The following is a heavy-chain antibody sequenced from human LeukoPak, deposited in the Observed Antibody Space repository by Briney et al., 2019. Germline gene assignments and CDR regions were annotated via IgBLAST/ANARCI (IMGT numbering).Heavy chain of an antibody. V-gene: IGHV4-34*01. Sequence: SETLSLTCAVYGGSFSGYYWSWIRQPPGKGLEWIGEINHSGSTNYNPSLKSRVTISVDTSKNQFSLKLSSVSAADTAVYYCARGHYGYPDYWGQGTLVTVSS. CDR2: INHSGST. D-gene: IGHD3-16*01. J-gene: IGHJ4*02. CDR1: GGSFSGYY. CDR3: ARGHYGYPDY.